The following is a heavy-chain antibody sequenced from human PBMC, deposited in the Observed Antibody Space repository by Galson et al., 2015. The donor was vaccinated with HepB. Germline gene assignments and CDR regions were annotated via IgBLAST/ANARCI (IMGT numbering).Heavy chain of an antibody. CDR1: GFTFSTYG. D-gene: IGHD3-22*01. V-gene: IGHV3-33*01. J-gene: IGHJ2*01. CDR2: VWSDGSHK. Sequence: SLRLSCAASGFTFSTYGMHWVRQPPGEGLEWVAVVWSDGSHKYSADSVKGRFTISRDNSKNTLYLQMNSLRADDTAVYYCARSPYGYYGRPNWYFDLWGRGTLVTVSS. CDR3: ARSPYGYYGRPNWYFDL.